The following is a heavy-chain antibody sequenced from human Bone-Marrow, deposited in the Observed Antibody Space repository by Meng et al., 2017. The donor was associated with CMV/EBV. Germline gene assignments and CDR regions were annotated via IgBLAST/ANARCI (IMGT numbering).Heavy chain of an antibody. CDR2: IYYSGST. J-gene: IGHJ4*02. D-gene: IGHD3-9*01. Sequence: SETLSLTCAVYGGSFSGHYWTWIRQSPGKGLEWIGSIYYSGSTYYNPSLKSRVTISVDTSKNQFSLKLSSVTAADTAVYYCARGTYYDIPFDYWGQGTLVTASS. V-gene: IGHV4-34*01. CDR1: GGSFSGHY. CDR3: ARGTYYDIPFDY.